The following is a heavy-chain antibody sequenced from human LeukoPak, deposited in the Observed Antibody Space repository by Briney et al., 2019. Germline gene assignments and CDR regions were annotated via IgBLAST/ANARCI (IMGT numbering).Heavy chain of an antibody. J-gene: IGHJ4*02. CDR3: ARGRKWYYYDSSGYYPSPYFDY. D-gene: IGHD3-22*01. CDR1: GGSISSGSYY. CDR2: INHSGST. V-gene: IGHV4-39*07. Sequence: PSETLSLTCTVSGGSISSGSYYWSWIRQPPGKGLEWIGEINHSGSTNYNPSLKSRVTISVDTSKNQFSLKLSSVTAADTAVYYCARGRKWYYYDSSGYYPSPYFDYWGQGTLVTVSS.